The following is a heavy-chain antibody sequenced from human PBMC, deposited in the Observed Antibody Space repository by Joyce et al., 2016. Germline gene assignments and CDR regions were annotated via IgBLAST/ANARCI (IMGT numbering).Heavy chain of an antibody. Sequence: QLVESGGGVVKEGGSRRLSCEAAGSTFSSSSMSWFRQAPGKGLEWFAAISATSYYIFHAETVRGRFTVSRDNAKKTLYLQMNSLRAEDSAVFYCARGGISYYYAMDVWGQGTTVTVSS. D-gene: IGHD3-16*01. V-gene: IGHV3-21*01. CDR1: GSTFSSSS. J-gene: IGHJ6*02. CDR3: ARGGISYYYAMDV. CDR2: ISATSYYI.